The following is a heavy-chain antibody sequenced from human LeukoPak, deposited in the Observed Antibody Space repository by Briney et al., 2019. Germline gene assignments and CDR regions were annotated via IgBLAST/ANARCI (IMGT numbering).Heavy chain of an antibody. J-gene: IGHJ4*02. V-gene: IGHV3-15*01. CDR3: TTASPYGDYVEYYFDY. Sequence: GGSLRLSCAASGFTFSNAWMSWVRQAPGKGLEWVGRIKSKTDGGTTDYAAPVKGRFTISRDDSKNTLYLQMNSLKTEDTAVYYCTTASPYGDYVEYYFDYRGQGTLVTVSS. D-gene: IGHD4-17*01. CDR1: GFTFSNAW. CDR2: IKSKTDGGTT.